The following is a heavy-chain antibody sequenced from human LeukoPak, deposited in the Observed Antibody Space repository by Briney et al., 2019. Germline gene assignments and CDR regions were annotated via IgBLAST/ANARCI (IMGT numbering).Heavy chain of an antibody. D-gene: IGHD6-13*01. J-gene: IGHJ6*02. CDR1: GFTFSSYG. V-gene: IGHV3-30*18. CDR3: AKDGSAAAVTNGMDV. Sequence: GGSLRLSRAASGFTFSSYGMHWVRQAPGKGLQWVAVISYDGSNKYYADSVKGRFTISRDNSKNTLYLQMNSLRAEDTVVYYCAKDGSAAAVTNGMDVWGQGTTVTVSS. CDR2: ISYDGSNK.